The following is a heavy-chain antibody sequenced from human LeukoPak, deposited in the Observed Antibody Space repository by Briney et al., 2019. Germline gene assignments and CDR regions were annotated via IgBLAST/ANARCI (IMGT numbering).Heavy chain of an antibody. CDR3: ARYGDYAPVSPDAFDI. Sequence: PSETLSLTCTVSGGSISSSSYYWGWIRQPPGKGLEWFGSIYYSGSTYYNPSLKSRVTISVDTSKNQFSLKLSSVTAANTAVYYCARYGDYAPVSPDAFDIWGQGTMVTVSS. D-gene: IGHD4-17*01. CDR2: IYYSGST. CDR1: GGSISSSSYY. J-gene: IGHJ3*02. V-gene: IGHV4-39*01.